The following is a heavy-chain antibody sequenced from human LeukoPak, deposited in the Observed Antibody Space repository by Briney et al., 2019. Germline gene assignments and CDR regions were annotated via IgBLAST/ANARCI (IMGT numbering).Heavy chain of an antibody. V-gene: IGHV1-18*01. CDR1: GYRFTNYG. Sequence: GASVTVSCKTSGYRFTNYGVNWVRQAPGQGLEWMGWTSAYNGDTKYGQKFQGRLTMTTDTSTNTAYMDVRSLRSEDTAVYYCARDLLQWQTNNWLAPWGQGTLVTVSS. CDR2: TSAYNGDT. D-gene: IGHD6-19*01. CDR3: ARDLLQWQTNNWLAP. J-gene: IGHJ5*02.